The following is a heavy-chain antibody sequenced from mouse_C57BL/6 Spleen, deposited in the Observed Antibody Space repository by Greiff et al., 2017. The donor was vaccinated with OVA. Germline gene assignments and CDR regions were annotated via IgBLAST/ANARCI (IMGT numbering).Heavy chain of an antibody. CDR2: INPNYGTT. CDR1: GYSFTDYN. J-gene: IGHJ1*03. V-gene: IGHV1-39*01. Sequence: VQLQQSGPELVKPGASVKISCKASGYSFTDYNMNWVKQSPGKSLEWIGVINPNYGTTSYNQKFKGKATLTVDQSSSTAYMQLNSLTSEDSAVYYGEKCYNGYSYWYFDVWGTGTTVTVSS. CDR3: EKCYNGYSYWYFDV. D-gene: IGHD2-3*01.